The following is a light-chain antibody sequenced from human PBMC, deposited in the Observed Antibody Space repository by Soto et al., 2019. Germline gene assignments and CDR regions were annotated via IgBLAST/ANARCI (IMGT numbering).Light chain of an antibody. Sequence: DIQMSQSPSSLSSSVGDSVTITCRASETIIDYLNWYQQQPGEAPTLLIFSASSLHSGVPSRFRGSGSGTHFTLTISRLEPEDFATYFCQQSFSAPRTFGQGTKLQAK. CDR1: ETIIDY. CDR2: SAS. V-gene: IGKV1-39*01. CDR3: QQSFSAPRT. J-gene: IGKJ2*01.